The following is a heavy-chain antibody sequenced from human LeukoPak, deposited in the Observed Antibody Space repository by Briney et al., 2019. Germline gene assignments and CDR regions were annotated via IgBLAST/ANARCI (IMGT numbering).Heavy chain of an antibody. J-gene: IGHJ6*02. CDR1: GFTFSSYE. V-gene: IGHV3-48*03. CDR2: ISSSGSSI. CDR3: ARDFGGYGMDV. Sequence: PGGSLRLSCAASGFTFSSYEMNWVRQAPGKGLEWVSYISSSGSSIYYADSVKGRFTISRDNAKNSLYLQMNSLRAEDTAVYYCARDFGGYGMDVWGQGTTVTVSS. D-gene: IGHD2-15*01.